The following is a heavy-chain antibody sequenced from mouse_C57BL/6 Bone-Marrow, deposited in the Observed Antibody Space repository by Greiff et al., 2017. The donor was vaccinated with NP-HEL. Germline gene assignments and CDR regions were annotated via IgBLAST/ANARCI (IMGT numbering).Heavy chain of an antibody. V-gene: IGHV1-69*01. CDR3: ARNGYYGRAMDY. Sequence: QVQLQQPGAELVMPGASVKLSCKASGYTFTSYWMHWVKQRPGQGLEWIGEIDPSDSYTNYNQKFKGNPTLTVDKSSRTAYMQLSSLTSEDSAVYYCARNGYYGRAMDYWGQGTSVTVSS. CDR2: IDPSDSYT. CDR1: GYTFTSYW. J-gene: IGHJ4*01. D-gene: IGHD2-3*01.